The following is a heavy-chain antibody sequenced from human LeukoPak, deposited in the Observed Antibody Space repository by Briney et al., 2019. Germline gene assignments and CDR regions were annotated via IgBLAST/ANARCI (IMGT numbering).Heavy chain of an antibody. D-gene: IGHD3-10*01. CDR3: ARDLRFGELSEYYFDY. CDR1: GFTFSSYS. J-gene: IGHJ4*02. Sequence: GGSLRLSCAASGFTFSSYSMNWVRQAPGKGLEWVSSISSSSSYIYYADSVKGRFTISRDNAKNSLYLQMNSLRAEDTAAYYCARDLRFGELSEYYFDYWGQGTLVTVSS. CDR2: ISSSSSYI. V-gene: IGHV3-21*01.